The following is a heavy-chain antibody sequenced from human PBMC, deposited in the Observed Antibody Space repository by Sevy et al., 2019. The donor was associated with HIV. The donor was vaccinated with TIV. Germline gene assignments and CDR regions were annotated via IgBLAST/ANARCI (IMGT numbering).Heavy chain of an antibody. V-gene: IGHV3-72*01. CDR3: ATHAGIAAAGRVFDY. Sequence: GGSLRLSCVAAGFTVSDHYMEMVRQAPGKGLEWVGRTRNKPDGYTTQYAASVKGRFTISRDESKNSLYVQMNSLKAEDTAVYYCATHAGIAAAGRVFDYWGQGTLVTVSS. CDR1: GFTVSDHY. J-gene: IGHJ4*02. CDR2: TRNKPDGYTT. D-gene: IGHD6-13*01.